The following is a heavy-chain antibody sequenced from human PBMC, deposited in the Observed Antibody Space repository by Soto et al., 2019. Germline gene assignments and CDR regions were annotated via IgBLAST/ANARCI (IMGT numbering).Heavy chain of an antibody. CDR2: ISYDGSNK. D-gene: IGHD2-2*01. J-gene: IGHJ6*02. Sequence: GGSLRLSCAASGFTFSSYAMHWVGQAPGKGLEWVAVISYDGSNKYYADSVKGRFTISRDNSKNTLYLQMNSLRAEDTAVYYCARDQLRYYYYYGMDVWGQGTTVTVSS. CDR3: ARDQLRYYYYYGMDV. CDR1: GFTFSSYA. V-gene: IGHV3-30-3*01.